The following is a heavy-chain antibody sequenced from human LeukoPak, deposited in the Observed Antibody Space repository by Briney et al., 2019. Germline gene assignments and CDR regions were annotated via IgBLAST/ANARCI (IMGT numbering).Heavy chain of an antibody. V-gene: IGHV1-18*01. Sequence: GASVKVSCKASGYTFTSFGISWVRQAPGQGLEWMGWISAYNGNTNYAQSLQGRLTMTTETSTSTAYMELRSLRSGDTAIYYCARGGGNYDFWSGYYFGYWGQGTLVTVSS. J-gene: IGHJ4*02. CDR3: ARGGGNYDFWSGYYFGY. CDR1: GYTFTSFG. CDR2: ISAYNGNT. D-gene: IGHD3-3*01.